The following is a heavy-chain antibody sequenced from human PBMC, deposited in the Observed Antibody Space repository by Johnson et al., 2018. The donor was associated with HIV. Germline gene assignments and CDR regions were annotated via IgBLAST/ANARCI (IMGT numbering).Heavy chain of an antibody. D-gene: IGHD6-13*01. CDR1: GFTVSSNY. Sequence: VQLVESRGGLVQPGGSLRLSCSASGFTVSSNYMTWVRQAPGKGLEWVSVIYSGGTTWYADSVKGRFTISRDNSKNTLYLQMNSLRAEDTAVYYCAKDRRGKQQLVTGNDAFDIWGQGTMVTVSS. CDR2: IYSGGTT. J-gene: IGHJ3*02. CDR3: AKDRRGKQQLVTGNDAFDI. V-gene: IGHV3-66*01.